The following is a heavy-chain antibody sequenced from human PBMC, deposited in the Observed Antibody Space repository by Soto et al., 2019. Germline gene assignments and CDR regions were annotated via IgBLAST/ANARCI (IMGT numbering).Heavy chain of an antibody. V-gene: IGHV1-24*01. Sequence: ASVKVSCKVSGYTLTKLSMHWVRQPPGKGLGGMGGFDPEDGETIYAQKFQGRVTMTEETSTDTAYMELSSLRSEDTAVYYCATVSGCSSTSCPHWGQGTLVTVSS. CDR3: ATVSGCSSTSCPH. D-gene: IGHD2-2*01. CDR2: FDPEDGET. J-gene: IGHJ4*02. CDR1: GYTLTKLS.